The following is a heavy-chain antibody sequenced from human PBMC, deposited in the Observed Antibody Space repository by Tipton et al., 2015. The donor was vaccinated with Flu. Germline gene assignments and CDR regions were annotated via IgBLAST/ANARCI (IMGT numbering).Heavy chain of an antibody. V-gene: IGHV4-39*07. J-gene: IGHJ5*02. Sequence: GLVKPSETLSLTCGVSGDSIRSSNYYWGWIRQPPGKGLEWIGNTFHSGNTYLNPSLKSRVTISIDTSKNQFSLKLSSVTAADTAVYYCARRDYRKYVSEPEKWFDPWGQGALVTVSS. CDR3: ARRDYRKYVSEPEKWFDP. CDR1: GDSIRSSNYY. D-gene: IGHD4-11*01. CDR2: TFHSGNT.